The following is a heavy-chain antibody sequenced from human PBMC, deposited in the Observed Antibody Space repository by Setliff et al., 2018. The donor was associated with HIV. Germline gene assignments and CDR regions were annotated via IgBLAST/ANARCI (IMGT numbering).Heavy chain of an antibody. CDR1: GLTLSNSA. CDR2: IQSGGII. D-gene: IGHD3-22*01. V-gene: IGHV3-23*01. J-gene: IGHJ3*01. Sequence: PGGSLRLSCAASGLTLSNSAMTWVRQKPGRGLEWVSLIQSGGIIYYADSVKGRFTISRDSSSNTLSLQMTSRRAEDTALYYCAKLDYYDYSGSWARKSAIDFWGRGTMVTVSS. CDR3: AKLDYYDYSGSWARKSAIDF.